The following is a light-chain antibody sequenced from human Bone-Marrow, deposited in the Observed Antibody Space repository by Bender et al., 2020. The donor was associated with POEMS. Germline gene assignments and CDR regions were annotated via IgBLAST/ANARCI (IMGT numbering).Light chain of an antibody. V-gene: IGLV3-25*02. CDR2: QDT. CDR3: QSTDISGSYWT. CDR1: ALSKQY. J-gene: IGLJ3*02. Sequence: SFELTQPPSVSVSPGQTARITCSGDALSKQYAYWYRQKAGQAPVLAIYQDTERPSGIPGRFSGSSSGTTVTLTISGVQEEDEATCYCQSTDISGSYWTFGGRTKLT.